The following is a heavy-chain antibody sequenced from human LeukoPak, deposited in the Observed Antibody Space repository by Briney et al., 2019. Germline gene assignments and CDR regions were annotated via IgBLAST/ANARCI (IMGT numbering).Heavy chain of an antibody. CDR3: ARAYYHGSGSYGLDY. V-gene: IGHV4-59*01. Sequence: ASETLSLTCTVSGGSISSYYWSWIRQPPGKGLEWIGYIYSSGSTNYNPSLKSRLTISVDASKNQFSLKLTSVSAADTAVYYCARAYYHGSGSYGLDYWGQGTLVTVSS. D-gene: IGHD3-10*01. J-gene: IGHJ4*02. CDR1: GGSISSYY. CDR2: IYSSGST.